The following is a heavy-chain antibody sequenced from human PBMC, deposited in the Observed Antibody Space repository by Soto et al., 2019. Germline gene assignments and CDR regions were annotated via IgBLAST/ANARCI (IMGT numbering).Heavy chain of an antibody. V-gene: IGHV1-2*02. CDR1: GYTFTGYY. CDR2: INPNSGGT. Sequence: ASVKVSCKASGYTFTGYYMHWVRQAPGQGLEWMGWINPNSGGTNYAQKFQGRVTMTRDTSISTAYMELSRLRSDDTAVYYCARRRVYSSSSGIYYFDYWGQGTPVTVSS. CDR3: ARRRVYSSSSGIYYFDY. D-gene: IGHD6-6*01. J-gene: IGHJ4*02.